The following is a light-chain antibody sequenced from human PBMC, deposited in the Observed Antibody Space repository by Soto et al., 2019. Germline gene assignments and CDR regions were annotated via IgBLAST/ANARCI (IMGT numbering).Light chain of an antibody. J-gene: IGKJ4*01. CDR2: GAS. CDR3: HQYDSSPLA. Sequence: EIVLTQSPGTLPLSPGERATLSCRASQSVSSSYLAWYQQKPGQAPRLLIYGASSRATGIPDRFSGSGSGTVFTLAISRLEPEDFAVYYCHQYDSSPLAFGGGTKVEIK. V-gene: IGKV3-20*01. CDR1: QSVSSSY.